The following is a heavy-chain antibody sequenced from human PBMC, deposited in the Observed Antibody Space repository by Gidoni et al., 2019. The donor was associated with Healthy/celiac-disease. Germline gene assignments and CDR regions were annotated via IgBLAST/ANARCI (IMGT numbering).Heavy chain of an antibody. D-gene: IGHD4-17*01. J-gene: IGHJ6*02. Sequence: QLQLQDSGPGLVKPSETLSLPCPVSGVPISTYYWSWIRQPPGKGLEWIGYIYYSGSTNYNPSLKSRVTISVDTSKNQFSLKLSSVTAADTAVYYCARVTTVVTPDYYYYGMDVWGQGTTVTVSS. CDR2: IYYSGST. V-gene: IGHV4-59*08. CDR3: ARVTTVVTPDYYYYGMDV. CDR1: GVPISTYY.